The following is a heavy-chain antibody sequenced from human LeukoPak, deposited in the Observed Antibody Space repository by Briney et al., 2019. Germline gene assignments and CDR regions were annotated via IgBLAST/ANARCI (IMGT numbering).Heavy chain of an antibody. CDR2: ISGSGGST. V-gene: IGHV3-23*01. Sequence: GGSLRLSCAASGFTFSSYSMNWVRQAPGKGLEWVSAISGSGGSTYYADSVRGRFTISRDNSKNTLYLQMNSLRAEDTAVYYCGRRGRRDGYNAILYYFDYWGQGTLVTVSS. D-gene: IGHD5-24*01. J-gene: IGHJ4*02. CDR1: GFTFSSYS. CDR3: GRRGRRDGYNAILYYFDY.